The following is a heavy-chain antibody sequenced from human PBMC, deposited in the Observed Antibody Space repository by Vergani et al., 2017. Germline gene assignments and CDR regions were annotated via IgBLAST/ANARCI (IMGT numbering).Heavy chain of an antibody. V-gene: IGHV1-69*01. CDR1: GGTFSSYA. D-gene: IGHD3-9*01. Sequence: QVQLVQSGAEVKKPGSSVKVSCKASGGTFSSYAISWVRQAPGQGLEWMGGIIPIFGTANYAQKVQGRVTITADESTSTVYMELSSLRSEDTAVYYCARGPPHYDILTGYYLYYFDYWGQGTLVTVSS. CDR3: ARGPPHYDILTGYYLYYFDY. CDR2: IIPIFGTA. J-gene: IGHJ4*02.